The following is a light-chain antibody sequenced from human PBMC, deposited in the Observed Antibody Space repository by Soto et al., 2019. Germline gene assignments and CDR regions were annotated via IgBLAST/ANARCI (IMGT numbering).Light chain of an antibody. Sequence: QSVLTQPPSASGTTGQSLTSSCSGSSSNIGSHFVYWSQHLPGTAPKLLIFRDGQRPSGVPARFFGSKSGTSATLAITGLPSEDEADYYCAVWDQSLTGWVFGGGTKLTVL. V-gene: IGLV1-47*01. CDR2: RDG. CDR3: AVWDQSLTGWV. CDR1: SSNIGSHF. J-gene: IGLJ3*02.